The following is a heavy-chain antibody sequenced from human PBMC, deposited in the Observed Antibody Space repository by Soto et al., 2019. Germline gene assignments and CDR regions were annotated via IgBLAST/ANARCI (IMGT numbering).Heavy chain of an antibody. Sequence: GSLRLSCAASGXTFSSYSMSWVRQAPGKGLEWVSAISGSGGSTYYADSVKGLFTISRDNSKNTLYLQMNSLRSEETALYYCAKDPARDGYNSPYFDYWGQGTLVTVSS. CDR2: ISGSGGST. V-gene: IGHV3-23*01. CDR3: AKDPARDGYNSPYFDY. CDR1: GXTFSSYS. D-gene: IGHD5-12*01. J-gene: IGHJ4*02.